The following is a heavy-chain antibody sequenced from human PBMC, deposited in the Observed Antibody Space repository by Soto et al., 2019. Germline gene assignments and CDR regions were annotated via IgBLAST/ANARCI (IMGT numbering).Heavy chain of an antibody. J-gene: IGHJ4*02. V-gene: IGHV4-34*01. CDR1: GGSFSGYY. CDR2: INHSGST. D-gene: IGHD4-17*01. Sequence: QVQLQQWGAGLLKPSETLSLTCAVYGGSFSGYYWSWIRQPPGKGLEWIGEINHSGSTNYNPSLKSRVTXXVXTSKNQFSLKLRSVTAADTAVYYCSRGRRTAVTIDYWGQGTLVTVSS. CDR3: SRGRRTAVTIDY.